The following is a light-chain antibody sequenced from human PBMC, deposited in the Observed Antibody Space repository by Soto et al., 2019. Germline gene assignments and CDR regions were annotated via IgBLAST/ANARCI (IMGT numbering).Light chain of an antibody. J-gene: IGKJ3*01. V-gene: IGKV3-20*01. CDR2: GAS. CDR3: QHYGTSAL. CDR1: ESVSTSY. Sequence: EIVLTQSPGTLSLSPGERATLSCRASESVSTSYLAWYQQKPVQAPRLLIYGASGRATGIPDRFSVSASGTDFTLNISRLEPEDFAVYYCQHYGTSALFGPGTKVDIK.